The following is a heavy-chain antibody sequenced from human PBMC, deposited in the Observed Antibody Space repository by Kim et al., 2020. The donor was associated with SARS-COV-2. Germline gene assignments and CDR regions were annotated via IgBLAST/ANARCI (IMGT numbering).Heavy chain of an antibody. CDR1: GFTFSSYG. CDR2: IWYDGSNK. D-gene: IGHD6-13*01. V-gene: IGHV3-33*01. CDR3: ARDLSKDIAAAGRGRDDY. Sequence: GGSLRLSCAASGFTFSSYGMHWVRQAPGKGLEWVAVIWYDGSNKYYADSVKGRFTISRDNSKNTLYLQMNSLRAEDTAVYYCARDLSKDIAAAGRGRDDYWGQGTLVTVSS. J-gene: IGHJ4*02.